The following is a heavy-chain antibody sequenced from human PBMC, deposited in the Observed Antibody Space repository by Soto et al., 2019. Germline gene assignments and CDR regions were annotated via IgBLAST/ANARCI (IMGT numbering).Heavy chain of an antibody. V-gene: IGHV3-53*01. CDR1: GLSVTTSH. CDR3: VRDVAGGARFVRFDL. Sequence: PGGSLRLSCAASGLSVTTSHISWVRQAQGKGLEWVSVIYSGASGTRYADSVKGRFIVSRDNSKNTVYLQMNSLRVEDTAIYYCVRDVAGGARFVRFDLWGQGTVVTVSS. CDR2: IYSGASGT. D-gene: IGHD6-6*01. J-gene: IGHJ5*02.